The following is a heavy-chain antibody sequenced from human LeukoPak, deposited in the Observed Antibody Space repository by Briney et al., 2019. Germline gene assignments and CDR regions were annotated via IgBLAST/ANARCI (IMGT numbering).Heavy chain of an antibody. J-gene: IGHJ6*02. V-gene: IGHV3-21*01. D-gene: IGHD3-3*01. CDR1: GFTFSSYS. Sequence: GGSLRLSCAASGFTFSSYSMNWVRQAPGKGLEWVSSISSSSSYIYYADSVKGRFTISRDNAKNSLYLQMNGLRAEDTAVYYCARDQRITIFGVVTSYGMDVWGQGTTVTVSS. CDR2: ISSSSSYI. CDR3: ARDQRITIFGVVTSYGMDV.